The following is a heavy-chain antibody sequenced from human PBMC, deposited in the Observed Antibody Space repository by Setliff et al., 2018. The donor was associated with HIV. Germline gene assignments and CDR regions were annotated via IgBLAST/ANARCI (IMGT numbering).Heavy chain of an antibody. CDR2: ISSTSTYI. D-gene: IGHD5-12*01. CDR1: GFTFRSYS. CDR3: ARIRGHSGYFQEYYFEF. Sequence: PGGSLRLSCAPSGFTFRSYSMNWLRQAPGKGLEWVASISSTSTYIDCADSVKGRFTISRDNANNSLYLQMNSLRAEDTALYYCARIRGHSGYFQEYYFEFWGQGTLVTVSS. V-gene: IGHV3-21*04. J-gene: IGHJ4*02.